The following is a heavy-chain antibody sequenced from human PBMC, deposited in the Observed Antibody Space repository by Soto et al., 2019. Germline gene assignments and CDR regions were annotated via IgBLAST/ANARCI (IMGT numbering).Heavy chain of an antibody. CDR1: GFTFSSHG. CDR2: IYYDGSNE. J-gene: IGHJ4*02. D-gene: IGHD6-13*01. CDR3: ARDYSSTSYGFDS. Sequence: GGSLRLSCAASGFTFSSHGMHWVRQAPGKGLEWVAVIYYDGSNEYYADSVKGRFTISRDNSKNTLYLQMNSLRAEDTAVYYCARDYSSTSYGFDSWGQGTLVTVSS. V-gene: IGHV3-33*01.